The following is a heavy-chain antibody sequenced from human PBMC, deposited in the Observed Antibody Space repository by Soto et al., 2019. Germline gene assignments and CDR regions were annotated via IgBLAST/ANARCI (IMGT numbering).Heavy chain of an antibody. CDR1: GFTFSSYG. V-gene: IGHV3-33*01. CDR3: ARASRYCSSTSCPLGLYYYDMDV. CDR2: IWFDGSNK. D-gene: IGHD2-2*01. Sequence: GGSLRLSCVASGFTFSSYGMHWVRQAPGKGLEWVAVIWFDGSNKYYADSVKGRFTISRDNSKNTLYLQMNSLRAEDTAVYYCARASRYCSSTSCPLGLYYYDMDVWGQGTTVTVS. J-gene: IGHJ6*02.